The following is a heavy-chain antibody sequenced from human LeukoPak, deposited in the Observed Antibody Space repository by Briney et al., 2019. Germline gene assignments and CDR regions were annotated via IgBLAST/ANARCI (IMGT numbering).Heavy chain of an antibody. J-gene: IGHJ4*02. CDR1: GYTFTSYG. D-gene: IGHD3-22*01. Sequence: ASVKVSCKASGYTFTSYGISWVRQAPGQGLEWMGWISAYNGNTNYAQKLQGRVTVTTDTSTSTAYMELRSLRSDDTAVYYCARDDSSGYSFDYWGQGTLVTASS. CDR2: ISAYNGNT. CDR3: ARDDSSGYSFDY. V-gene: IGHV1-18*01.